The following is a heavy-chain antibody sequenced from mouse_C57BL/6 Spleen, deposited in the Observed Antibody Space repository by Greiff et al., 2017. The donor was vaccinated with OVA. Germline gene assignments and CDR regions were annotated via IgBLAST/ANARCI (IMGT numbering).Heavy chain of an antibody. CDR1: GFNIKDYY. D-gene: IGHD3-2*02. CDR3: TYSSGYPWFAY. Sequence: VHVKQSGAELVRPGASVKLSCTASGFNIKDYYMHWVKQRPEQGLEWIGRIDPEDGDTEYAPKFQGKATMTADTSSNTAYLQLSSLTSEDTAVYYCTYSSGYPWFAYWGQGTLVTVSA. V-gene: IGHV14-1*01. J-gene: IGHJ3*01. CDR2: IDPEDGDT.